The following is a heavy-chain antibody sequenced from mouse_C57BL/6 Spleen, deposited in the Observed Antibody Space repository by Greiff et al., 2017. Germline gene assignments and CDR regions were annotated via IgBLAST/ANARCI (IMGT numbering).Heavy chain of an antibody. D-gene: IGHD2-3*01. CDR1: GFTFSDFY. V-gene: IGHV7-1*01. CDR2: SRNKANDYTT. J-gene: IGHJ4*01. Sequence: EVQVVESGGGLVQSGRSLRLSCATSGFTFSDFYMEWVRQAPGKGLEWIAASRNKANDYTTEYSASVKGRFIVSRDTSQSILYLQMNALRAEDTAIYYCARDDGYYDYWGQGTSVTVSS. CDR3: ARDDGYYDY.